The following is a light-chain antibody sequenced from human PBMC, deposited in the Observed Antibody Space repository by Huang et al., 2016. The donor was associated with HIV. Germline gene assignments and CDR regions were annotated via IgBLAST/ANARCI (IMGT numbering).Light chain of an antibody. CDR1: QAVLKNSNKKNY. V-gene: IGKV4-1*01. CDR2: WVS. J-gene: IGKJ2*01. Sequence: DIEMTQSPDSLTVSLGARAIINCKSSQAVLKNSNKKNYLAWYQQRPGQPPKVLIYWVSSRESGVPDRFSGSGSGTDFNLTISSLQPEDLAVYYCQQYYSPPYTFGQGTRLEI. CDR3: QQYYSPPYT.